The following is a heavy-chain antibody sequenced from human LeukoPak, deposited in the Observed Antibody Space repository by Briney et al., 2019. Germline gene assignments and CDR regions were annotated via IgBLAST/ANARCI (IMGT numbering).Heavy chain of an antibody. J-gene: IGHJ6*02. Sequence: ASVTVSFKASGYTFTSYDINWVRQATGQGLEWMGWMNPNSGNTGYAQKFQGRVTMTRNTSISTAYMELSSLRSEDTAVYYCARVVPNWRVRRLGRYYYGMDVWGQGTTVTVSS. CDR3: ARVVPNWRVRRLGRYYYGMDV. CDR2: MNPNSGNT. D-gene: IGHD6-6*01. V-gene: IGHV1-8*01. CDR1: GYTFTSYD.